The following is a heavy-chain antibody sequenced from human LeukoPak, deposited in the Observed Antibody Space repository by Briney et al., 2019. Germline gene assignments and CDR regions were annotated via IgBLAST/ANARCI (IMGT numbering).Heavy chain of an antibody. CDR2: ISWNSGSI. CDR3: AKGHCGGDCYSYY. D-gene: IGHD2-21*02. CDR1: GFTFDDYA. V-gene: IGHV3-9*01. Sequence: GGSLRLSCAASGFTFDDYAMHCVRHTRGEGLEWVSGISWNSGSIGYADSVKGRFTISRDNAKNSLYLQMNSLRAEDTALYYCAKGHCGGDCYSYYWGQGTLVTVSS. J-gene: IGHJ4*02.